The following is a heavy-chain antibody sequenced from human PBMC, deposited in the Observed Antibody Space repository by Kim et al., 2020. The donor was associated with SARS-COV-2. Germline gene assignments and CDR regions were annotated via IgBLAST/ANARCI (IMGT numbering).Heavy chain of an antibody. CDR3: AKARRPWLVFPFFDY. V-gene: IGHV3-23*01. D-gene: IGHD6-19*01. J-gene: IGHJ4*02. Sequence: SVKGRFTISRDNSKNTLYLQMNSLRAEDTAVYYCAKARRPWLVFPFFDYWGQGTLVTVSS.